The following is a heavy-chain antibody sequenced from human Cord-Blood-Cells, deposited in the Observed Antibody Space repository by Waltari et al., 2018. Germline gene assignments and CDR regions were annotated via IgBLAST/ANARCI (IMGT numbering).Heavy chain of an antibody. CDR2: IWYDGSNK. Sequence: QVQLVESGGGVVQPGRSLRLTCAASGFTFRSYGLHWVPPAPAKGLEWVAVIWYDGSNKYYADSVKGRFTISRDNSKNTLYLQMNSLRAEDTAVYYCASSSSGDDSSGYYWYFDLWGRGTLVTVSS. V-gene: IGHV3-33*01. D-gene: IGHD3-22*01. J-gene: IGHJ2*01. CDR1: GFTFRSYG. CDR3: ASSSSGDDSSGYYWYFDL.